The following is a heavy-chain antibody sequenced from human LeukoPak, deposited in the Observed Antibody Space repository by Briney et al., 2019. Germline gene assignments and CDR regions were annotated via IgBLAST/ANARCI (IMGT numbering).Heavy chain of an antibody. D-gene: IGHD3-22*01. V-gene: IGHV1-69*13. CDR3: ARKSYYDSSGYYSGWFDP. CDR2: IIPIFGTA. CDR1: GGTFSSYA. Sequence: ASVKVSCKASGGTFSSYAISWVRQAPGQGLEWMGGIIPIFGTANYAQEFQGRVTITADESTSTAYMELSSLRSEDTAVYYCARKSYYDSSGYYSGWFDPWGQGTLVTVSS. J-gene: IGHJ5*02.